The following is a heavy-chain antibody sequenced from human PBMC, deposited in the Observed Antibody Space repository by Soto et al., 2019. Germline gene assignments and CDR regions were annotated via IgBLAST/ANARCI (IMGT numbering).Heavy chain of an antibody. D-gene: IGHD2-21*02. Sequence: QVQLQESGPGLVKPSQTLSLTCTVSGGSISSGGYYWSWIRQHPGKGLEWIGYIYYSGSTYYNPYLKSRVTRSVDTSKNQFSLKRSSVTAADTAVYYCARVGVGAYCGGDCYYFDYWGQGTLVTVSS. V-gene: IGHV4-31*03. CDR1: GGSISSGGYY. CDR2: IYYSGST. J-gene: IGHJ4*02. CDR3: ARVGVGAYCGGDCYYFDY.